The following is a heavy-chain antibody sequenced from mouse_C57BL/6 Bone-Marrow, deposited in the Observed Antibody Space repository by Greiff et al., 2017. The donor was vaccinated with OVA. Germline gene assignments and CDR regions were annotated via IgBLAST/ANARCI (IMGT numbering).Heavy chain of an antibody. CDR1: GYTFTSYW. Sequence: VQLQQPGAELVRPGTSVKLSCKASGYTFTSYWMHWVKQRPGQGLEWIGVIDPSDSYTNYNQKFKGKATLTVDTSSSTAYMQLRSLTSEDSAVFYSARDYYGRDYAMDYWGQGTSVTVSS. CDR3: ARDYYGRDYAMDY. D-gene: IGHD1-1*01. J-gene: IGHJ4*01. CDR2: IDPSDSYT. V-gene: IGHV1-59*01.